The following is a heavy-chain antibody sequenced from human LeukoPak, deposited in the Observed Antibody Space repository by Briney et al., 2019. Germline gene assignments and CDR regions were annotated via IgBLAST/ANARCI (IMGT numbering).Heavy chain of an antibody. D-gene: IGHD4-17*01. J-gene: IGHJ4*02. CDR1: GFTFSTYA. CDR2: SSGSGGGT. CDR3: AKSITGSVTTSFDY. Sequence: GGSLRLSCAASGFTFSTYAMCWVRHTPGKGLEWGSASSGSGGGTYYADSVKGRFTISRDSSENTLFLQMNSLRADDTAIYYCAKSITGSVTTSFDYWGPGILVTVSS. V-gene: IGHV3-23*01.